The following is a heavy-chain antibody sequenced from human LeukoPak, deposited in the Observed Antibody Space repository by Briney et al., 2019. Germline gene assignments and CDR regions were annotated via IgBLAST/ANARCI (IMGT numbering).Heavy chain of an antibody. V-gene: IGHV4-59*01. Sequence: PSETLSLTCTLSGGSISTYYWSWVRQPPGKGLEWIGYIYYTGSTDYNPSLKSRVTMSVDTSKNQFSLKLSSVTAANTAVYSCARGSVRGEFDPWGQGTLVTVSS. D-gene: IGHD3-10*01. J-gene: IGHJ5*02. CDR1: GGSISTYY. CDR2: IYYTGST. CDR3: ARGSVRGEFDP.